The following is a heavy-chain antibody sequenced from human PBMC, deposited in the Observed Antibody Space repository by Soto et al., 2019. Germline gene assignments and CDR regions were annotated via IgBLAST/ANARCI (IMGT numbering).Heavy chain of an antibody. Sequence: QVQLVESRGGVVQPGRTLRLSCAASGFPFTTYAMHWVRQAPGKGLEWVAVISYDGSNTYYADSVKGRFTISRDSSTSSLYLQMSSLRVEDTAVYYCARDGSGWYGYFQHWGQGTLVSVSS. D-gene: IGHD6-19*01. J-gene: IGHJ1*01. CDR1: GFPFTTYA. V-gene: IGHV3-30-3*01. CDR2: ISYDGSNT. CDR3: ARDGSGWYGYFQH.